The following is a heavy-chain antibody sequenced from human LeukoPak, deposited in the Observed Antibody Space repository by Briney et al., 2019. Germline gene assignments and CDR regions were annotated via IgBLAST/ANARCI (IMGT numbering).Heavy chain of an antibody. CDR3: AKDANYLRSSGYLIPIDF. D-gene: IGHD3-22*01. CDR1: GFTFSSYW. V-gene: IGHV3-23*01. J-gene: IGHJ4*02. Sequence: PGGSLILSCAASGFTFSSYWMHWVRQVPGKGLEWVAAVSGNGLGTYYADSVKGRFNISRDNSRNTLYLQMNSLRIEDTAFYYCAKDANYLRSSGYLIPIDFWGQGTLVTVSS. CDR2: VSGNGLGT.